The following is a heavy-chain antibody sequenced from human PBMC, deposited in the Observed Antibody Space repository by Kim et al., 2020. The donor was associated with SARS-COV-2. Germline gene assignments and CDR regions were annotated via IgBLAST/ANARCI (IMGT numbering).Heavy chain of an antibody. CDR3: ASPGFGEFEAFDI. D-gene: IGHD3-10*01. J-gene: IGHJ3*02. V-gene: IGHV3-48*02. Sequence: YADSLKGRFTISRANAKNPLYLQMNSLRDDDTAVYYCASPGFGEFEAFDIWGQGTMVTVSS.